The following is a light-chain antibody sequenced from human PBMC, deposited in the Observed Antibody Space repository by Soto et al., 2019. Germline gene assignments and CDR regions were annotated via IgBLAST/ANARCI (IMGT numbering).Light chain of an antibody. CDR2: GAS. V-gene: IGKV3-15*01. CDR3: RQYNSWPRT. CDR1: QTVISN. Sequence: EIVMTQSPATLSVSPGERVTLSCRASQTVISNLAWYQQKPGQAPGLLIYGASTRATGIPARFSGSGSGTELTITISTLQSEDFEVYDCRQYNSWPRTFGPGTKVDIK. J-gene: IGKJ3*01.